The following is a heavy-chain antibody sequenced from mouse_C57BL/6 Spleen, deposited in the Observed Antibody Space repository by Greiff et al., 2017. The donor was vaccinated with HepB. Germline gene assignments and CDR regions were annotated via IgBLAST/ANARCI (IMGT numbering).Heavy chain of an antibody. V-gene: IGHV1-55*01. J-gene: IGHJ3*01. CDR2: IYPGSGST. Sequence: QVQLQQPGAELVKPGASVKMSCKASGYTFTSYWITWVKQRPGQGLEWIGDIYPGSGSTNYNEKFKSKATLTVDTSSSTAYMQLSSLTSEDSAVYYCARTIYDDYDSWFAYWGQGTLVTVSA. CDR1: GYTFTSYW. CDR3: ARTIYDDYDSWFAY. D-gene: IGHD2-4*01.